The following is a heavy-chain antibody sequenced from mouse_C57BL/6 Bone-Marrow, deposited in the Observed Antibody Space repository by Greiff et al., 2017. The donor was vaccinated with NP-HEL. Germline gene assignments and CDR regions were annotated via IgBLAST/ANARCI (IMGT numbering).Heavy chain of an antibody. CDR2: INPSSGYT. D-gene: IGHD2-4*01. V-gene: IGHV1-7*01. CDR3: ARKLTRIYYDYDYAMDY. J-gene: IGHJ4*01. CDR1: GYTFTSYW. Sequence: QVQLKQSGAELAKPGASVKLSCKASGYTFTSYWMHWVKQRPGQGLEWIGYINPSSGYTKYNQKFKDKATLTADKSSSTAYMQLSSLTYEDSAVYYCARKLTRIYYDYDYAMDYWGQGTSVTVSS.